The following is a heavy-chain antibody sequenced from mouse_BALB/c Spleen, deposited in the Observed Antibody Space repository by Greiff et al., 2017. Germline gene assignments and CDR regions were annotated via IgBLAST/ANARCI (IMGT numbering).Heavy chain of an antibody. V-gene: IGHV1-14*01. Sequence: VQLKQSGPELVKPGASVKMSCKASGYTFTSYVMHWVKQKPGQGLEWIGYINPYNDGTKYNEKFKGKATLTSDKSSSTAYMELSSLTSEDSAVYYCARKGFITTVVAEAPFAYWGQGTLVTVSA. CDR3: ARKGFITTVVAEAPFAY. D-gene: IGHD1-1*01. CDR2: INPYNDGT. J-gene: IGHJ3*01. CDR1: GYTFTSYV.